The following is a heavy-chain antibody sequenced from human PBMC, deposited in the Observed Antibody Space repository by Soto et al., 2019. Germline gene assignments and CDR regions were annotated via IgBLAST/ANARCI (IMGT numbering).Heavy chain of an antibody. J-gene: IGHJ6*02. CDR3: ARRTVPTIYYYGMDV. Sequence: PSVKLSRTWALAGGYISSYCWTWIRQPPWKGLEWIGYIYYSGRTYYNPSLKSRVTISVDTSKNQFSLRLNSVTAADTAVYYCARRTVPTIYYYGMDVWGQGTTVTVS. D-gene: IGHD4-17*01. CDR1: GGYISSYC. V-gene: IGHV4-59*01. CDR2: IYYSGRT.